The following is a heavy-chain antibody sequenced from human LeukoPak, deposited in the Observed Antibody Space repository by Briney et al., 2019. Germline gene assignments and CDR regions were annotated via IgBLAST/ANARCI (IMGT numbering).Heavy chain of an antibody. V-gene: IGHV1-3*01. J-gene: IGHJ4*02. Sequence: ASVKVSCKASGYTFTSYAMHWVRQAPGQRLEWMGWINAGNGNTKYSQKFQGRVTITRDTSASTAYMELSSLRSEETAVYYCARDSGGRQLVRRYFDYWGQGTLVTVSS. D-gene: IGHD6-13*01. CDR1: GYTFTSYA. CDR3: ARDSGGRQLVRRYFDY. CDR2: INAGNGNT.